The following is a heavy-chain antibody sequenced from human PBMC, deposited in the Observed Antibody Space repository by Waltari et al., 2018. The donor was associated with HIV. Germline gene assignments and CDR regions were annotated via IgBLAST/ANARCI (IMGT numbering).Heavy chain of an antibody. J-gene: IGHJ2*01. V-gene: IGHV4-34*02. CDR2: NNQVGST. CDR3: ARGPLSWGRRYGLAWFFDV. Sequence: QVQLQPWGAGLLKPSETLSLTCAVYGTSFNIYYWNWIRQRPGKGLELIGNNNQVGSTNFNPSPKSLVTISLDTSKNQFSLKMTSVTAADTACYYCARGPLSWGRRYGLAWFFDVWGRGTLVTVSS. D-gene: IGHD4-17*01. CDR1: GTSFNIYY.